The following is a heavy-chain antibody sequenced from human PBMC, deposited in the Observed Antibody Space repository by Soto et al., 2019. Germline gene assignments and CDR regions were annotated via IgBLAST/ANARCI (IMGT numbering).Heavy chain of an antibody. Sequence: QVQLQQWGAGLLKPSETLSLTCAVYGGSFSGYYWSWIRQPPGKGLEGIGEIKHSGSTNYNPSLNRRIIITGNTIKNQLCLNISPVTAADTAMYYCARGSRVQAATWFDPWGKGSLVTVSS. J-gene: IGHJ5*02. CDR1: GGSFSGYY. CDR2: IKHSGST. D-gene: IGHD2-2*01. CDR3: ARGSRVQAATWFDP. V-gene: IGHV4-34*01.